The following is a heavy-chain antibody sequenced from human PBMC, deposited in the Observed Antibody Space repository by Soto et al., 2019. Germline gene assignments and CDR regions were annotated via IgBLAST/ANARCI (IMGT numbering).Heavy chain of an antibody. CDR2: IYHSGST. Sequence: TSETLSLTSTVAGGSIRSGAFSWSWIRQPPGRGLEWIGYIYHSGSTYYIPSLRSRVAISMDRAKNQFSLHLSSVTAEDTAVYFCARVRYSDNWHGLIDFWGLGTLVTVSS. J-gene: IGHJ4*02. CDR1: GGSIRSGAFS. CDR3: ARVRYSDNWHGLIDF. D-gene: IGHD4-4*01. V-gene: IGHV4-30-2*01.